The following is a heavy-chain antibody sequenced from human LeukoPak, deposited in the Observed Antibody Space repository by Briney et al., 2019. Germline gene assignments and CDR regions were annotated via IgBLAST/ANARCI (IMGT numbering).Heavy chain of an antibody. J-gene: IGHJ4*02. V-gene: IGHV5-10-1*01. D-gene: IGHD3-16*01. CDR2: IALSGSQA. Sequence: GESLKISRKDFDSSLTFYWISWVRQMPGKGLEWMGKIALSGSQATYNPSFQGHVTISADKSINTVYLYWSSLEASDTAMYYCTWGTSSTKIDSWGQGTLVTVSS. CDR1: DSSLTFYW. CDR3: TWGTSSTKIDS.